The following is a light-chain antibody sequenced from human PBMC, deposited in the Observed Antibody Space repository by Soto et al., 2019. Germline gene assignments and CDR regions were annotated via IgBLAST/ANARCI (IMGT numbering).Light chain of an antibody. CDR3: QQFGSSSYT. J-gene: IGKJ2*01. CDR1: QSISSSY. V-gene: IGKV3-20*01. Sequence: EIVLTQSPGTLSLSPGERATLSCRASQSISSSYLAWYQHKPGQAPRLLISGASSRATDIPDRFSGSGSGTDFTLTISRLEPEDFAVYYCQQFGSSSYTFGQGTKLEIK. CDR2: GAS.